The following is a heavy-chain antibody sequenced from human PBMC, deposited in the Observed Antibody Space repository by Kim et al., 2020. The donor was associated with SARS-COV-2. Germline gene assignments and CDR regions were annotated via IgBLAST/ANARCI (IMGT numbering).Heavy chain of an antibody. CDR2: IYYSGST. D-gene: IGHD6-19*01. CDR3: ARQGSGWARPLSNWFDP. V-gene: IGHV4-39*01. J-gene: IGHJ5*02. Sequence: SETLSLTCTVSGGSISSSSYYWGWIRQPPGKGLEWIGSIYYSGSTYYNPSLKSRVTISVDTSKNQFSLKLSSVTAADTAVYYCARQGSGWARPLSNWFDPWGQGTLVTVSS. CDR1: GGSISSSSYY.